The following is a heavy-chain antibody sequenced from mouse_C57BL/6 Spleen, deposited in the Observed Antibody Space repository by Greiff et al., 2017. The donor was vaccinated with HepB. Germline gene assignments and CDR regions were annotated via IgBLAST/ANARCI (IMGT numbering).Heavy chain of an antibody. CDR1: GYTFTSYW. J-gene: IGHJ3*01. CDR2: IHPNSGST. D-gene: IGHD2-4*01. V-gene: IGHV1-64*01. CDR3: AREDHYDYDFCAY. Sequence: QVQLQQPGAELVKPGASVKLSCKASGYTFTSYWMHWVKQRPGQGLEWIGMIHPNSGSTNYNEKFKSKATLTVDKSSSTAYMQLSSLTSEDSAVYYCAREDHYDYDFCAYWGQGTLVTVSA.